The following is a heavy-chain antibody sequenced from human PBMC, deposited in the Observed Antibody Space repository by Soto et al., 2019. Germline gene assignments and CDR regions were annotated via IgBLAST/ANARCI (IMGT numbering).Heavy chain of an antibody. CDR1: GGTFNSYA. CDR3: ARVRDRVVPAVGENYHYYGMAV. CDR2: IIPIFGTA. D-gene: IGHD2-2*01. V-gene: IGHV1-69*13. J-gene: IGHJ6*02. Sequence: GASVKVSCKASGGTFNSYAISWVRQAPGQGLEWMGGIIPIFGTANYAQKFQGRVTITADESTSTAYMELSSLRSEDTAMYYCARVRDRVVPAVGENYHYYGMAVWGHGTTVTVSS.